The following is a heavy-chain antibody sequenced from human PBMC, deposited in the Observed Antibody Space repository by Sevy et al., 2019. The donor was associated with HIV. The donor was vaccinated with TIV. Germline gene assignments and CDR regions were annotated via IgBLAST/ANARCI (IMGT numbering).Heavy chain of an antibody. CDR1: GFTFSSYG. J-gene: IGHJ4*02. CDR3: AKDQLPPYYYDSSGYLSDYFDY. V-gene: IGHV3-30*18. Sequence: GGSLRLSCAASGFTFSSYGMHWVRQAPGKGLEWVAVISYDGSNKYYADSVKGRFTISRDNSKNTLYLQMNSLRAEDTAVYYCAKDQLPPYYYDSSGYLSDYFDYWGQGTLVTVSS. CDR2: ISYDGSNK. D-gene: IGHD3-22*01.